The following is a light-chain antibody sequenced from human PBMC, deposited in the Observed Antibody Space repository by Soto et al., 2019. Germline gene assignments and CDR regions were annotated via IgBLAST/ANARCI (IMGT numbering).Light chain of an antibody. V-gene: IGKV4-1*01. Sequence: DIVMTQSPASLAVSLGERATINCRSSQTVLSGSSNKNYLAWYQHKPGQPPKLLMYWATTRESGVPDRFSGSGSGTEFTLTISSLQSADFAVYFCQQYNNWARTFGQGTKVDIK. CDR1: QTVLSGSSNKNY. CDR3: QQYNNWART. CDR2: WAT. J-gene: IGKJ1*01.